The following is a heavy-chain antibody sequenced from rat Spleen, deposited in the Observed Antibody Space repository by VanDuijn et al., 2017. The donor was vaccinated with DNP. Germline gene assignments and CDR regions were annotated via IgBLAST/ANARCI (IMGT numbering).Heavy chain of an antibody. CDR1: GFSLTSYH. CDR3: ATLVRANWELYYFDY. CDR2: IWAGGVT. Sequence: QVQLKESGPGLVKPSETLSLTCTVSGFSLTSYHVSWVRQPPGKSLVWMGTIWAGGVTDYNSAIKSRLSISRDTSKSQVFLKMNSLQTEDTAMYFCATLVRANWELYYFDYWGQGVMVTVSS. D-gene: IGHD5-1*01. J-gene: IGHJ2*01. V-gene: IGHV2-16*01.